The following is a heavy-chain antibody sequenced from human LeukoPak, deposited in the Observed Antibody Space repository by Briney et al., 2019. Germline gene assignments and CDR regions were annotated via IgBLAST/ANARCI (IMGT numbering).Heavy chain of an antibody. CDR2: ISYDGSNK. CDR1: GFTFSSYA. CDR3: ARGFRVVPAAHHLDY. J-gene: IGHJ4*02. D-gene: IGHD2-2*01. V-gene: IGHV3-30*01. Sequence: GRSLRLSCAASGFTFSSYAMHWVRKAPGKGLEWVAVISYDGSNKYYADSVKGRFTISRDNSKNTLYLQMNSLRAEDTAVYYCARGFRVVPAAHHLDYWGQGTLVTVSS.